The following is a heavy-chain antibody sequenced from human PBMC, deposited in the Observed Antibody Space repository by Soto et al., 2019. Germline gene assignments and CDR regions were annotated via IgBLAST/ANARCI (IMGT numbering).Heavy chain of an antibody. Sequence: QVQLQESGPGLVKPSETLSLTCTVSGGSISGYYWSWIRQPPGKGLEWIGYIYNSGSTNYNPSLKSRVTISVDTSKSQFSLKLTSVTAADTGVYYCAGGAGWRTPYWGQGTLVTVSS. V-gene: IGHV4-59*01. D-gene: IGHD2-15*01. J-gene: IGHJ4*02. CDR3: AGGAGWRTPY. CDR1: GGSISGYY. CDR2: IYNSGST.